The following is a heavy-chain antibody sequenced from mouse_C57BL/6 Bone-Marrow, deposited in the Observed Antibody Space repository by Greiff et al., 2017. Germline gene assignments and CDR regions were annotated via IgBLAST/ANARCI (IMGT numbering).Heavy chain of an antibody. CDR1: GFTFSSYT. V-gene: IGHV5-9*01. CDR2: ISGGGGNT. Sequence: EVKLVESGGGLVKPGGSLKLSCAASGFTFSSYTMSWVRQTPEKRLEWVATISGGGGNTYYPDSVKGRFTITRDNAKNTLYLQMSSLWSEDTALYYCARSRSGLRWFAYWGQGTLVTVSA. CDR3: ARSRSGLRWFAY. D-gene: IGHD2-4*01. J-gene: IGHJ3*01.